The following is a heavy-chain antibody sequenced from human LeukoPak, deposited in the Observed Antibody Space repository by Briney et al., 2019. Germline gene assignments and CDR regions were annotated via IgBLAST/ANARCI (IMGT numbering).Heavy chain of an antibody. CDR3: ARACEIVVVPAAIDYYYGMDV. D-gene: IGHD2-2*01. CDR1: GFTFSSYA. J-gene: IGHJ6*02. Sequence: PGRSLRLSCAASGFTFSSYAMHWVRQAPGKGLEWVAVISYDGSNKYYADSVKGRFTISRDNSKNTLYLQMNSLRAEDTAVYYCARACEIVVVPAAIDYYYGMDVWGQGTTVTVSS. CDR2: ISYDGSNK. V-gene: IGHV3-30-3*01.